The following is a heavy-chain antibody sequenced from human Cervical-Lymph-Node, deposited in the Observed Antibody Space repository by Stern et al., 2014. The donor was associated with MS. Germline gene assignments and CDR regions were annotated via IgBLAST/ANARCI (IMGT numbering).Heavy chain of an antibody. CDR2: IIPLFGTT. CDR3: ARGGLYYYYSGMDV. CDR1: GVTFSNSS. J-gene: IGHJ6*02. V-gene: IGHV1-69*01. Sequence: MQLVESGAEVKKPGSSVKVSCKASGVTFSNSSITWVRQAPGQGLAWVGGIIPLFGTTHYAQMFQGRVTITADESTITSYMELSSLRSEDTAVYYCARGGLYYYYSGMDVWGQGTTVTVTS.